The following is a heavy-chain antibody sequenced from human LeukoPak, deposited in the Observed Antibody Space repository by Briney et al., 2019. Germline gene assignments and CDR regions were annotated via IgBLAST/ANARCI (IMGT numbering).Heavy chain of an antibody. D-gene: IGHD6-19*01. CDR1: GYTFTGYY. Sequence: ASVKVSCKASGYTFTGYYMHWVRQAPGQGLEWMGWINPNSGGTNYAQKLQGRVTMTTDTSTSTAYMELRSLRSDDTAVYYCARDKVAVAGTRYYYYYMDVWGKGTTVTVSS. V-gene: IGHV1-2*02. J-gene: IGHJ6*03. CDR2: INPNSGGT. CDR3: ARDKVAVAGTRYYYYYMDV.